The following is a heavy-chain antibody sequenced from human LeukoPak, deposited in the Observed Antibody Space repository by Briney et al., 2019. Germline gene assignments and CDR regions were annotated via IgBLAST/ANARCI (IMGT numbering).Heavy chain of an antibody. CDR2: IQHDGGRK. CDR1: GFNIEGHN. D-gene: IGHD3-10*01. CDR3: AEDFGSGRYAFDI. Sequence: GGSLKLSCAASGFNIEGHNMHWVRQAPGKGLEWVSFIQHDGGRKWYVDSVKGRFTISRDNSKNTLSLQMNDLRLEDTAVYYCAEDFGSGRYAFDIWGQGTIVTVSS. J-gene: IGHJ3*02. V-gene: IGHV3-30*02.